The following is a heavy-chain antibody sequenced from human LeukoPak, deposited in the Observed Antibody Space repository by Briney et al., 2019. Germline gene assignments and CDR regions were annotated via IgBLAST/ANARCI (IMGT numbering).Heavy chain of an antibody. J-gene: IGHJ4*02. D-gene: IGHD4-17*01. CDR2: ISGSGGDT. V-gene: IGHV3-23*01. CDR1: GFPFSTYA. CDR3: AKGGVYGDYYFDY. Sequence: GGSLRLSYAASGFPFSTYAMSWVRQAPGKGLEWVSVISGSGGDTYYADSVKGRFTISGDNSKNTVYLQMNSLRAEDTALYYCAKGGVYGDYYFDYWGQGTLVTVSS.